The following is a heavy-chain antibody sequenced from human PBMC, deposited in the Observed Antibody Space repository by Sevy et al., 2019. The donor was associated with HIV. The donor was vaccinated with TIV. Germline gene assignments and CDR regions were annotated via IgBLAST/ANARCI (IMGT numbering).Heavy chain of an antibody. D-gene: IGHD3-22*01. V-gene: IGHV1-8*01. J-gene: IGHJ4*02. CDR2: MNPNSGNK. Sequence: ASVKVSCKASGYTFTSYDINWVRQATGQGLEWMGWMNPNSGNKGYAQKFQGRVTMTRNTSISKAYMELSSLRSEDTAVYYCAIYYYDSSGYYPQFDYWGQGTLVTVSS. CDR1: GYTFTSYD. CDR3: AIYYYDSSGYYPQFDY.